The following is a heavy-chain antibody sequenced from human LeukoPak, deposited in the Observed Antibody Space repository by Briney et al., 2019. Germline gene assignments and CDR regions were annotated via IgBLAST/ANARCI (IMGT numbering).Heavy chain of an antibody. J-gene: IGHJ4*02. D-gene: IGHD1-26*01. CDR1: GGSISSYY. Sequence: SETLSLTCTVSGGSISSYYWSWIRQPPGKGLEWIGSIYHSGSTYYNPSLKSRVTISVDTSKNQFSLKLNSVTAADTAVYYCASPHSGSYYFDYWGQGTLVTVSS. CDR3: ASPHSGSYYFDY. V-gene: IGHV4-59*12. CDR2: IYHSGST.